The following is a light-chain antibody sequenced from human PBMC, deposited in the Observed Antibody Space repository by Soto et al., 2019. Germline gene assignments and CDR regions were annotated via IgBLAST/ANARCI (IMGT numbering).Light chain of an antibody. CDR1: SSNIGAGYD. J-gene: IGLJ2*01. CDR2: GNS. Sequence: QSVLTQPPSVSGAPGQRVTISCTGSSSNIGAGYDVHWYQQLPGTAPKLLIYGNSNRPSGVPDRFSCSKSGTSASLAITGVQAEDEADYYCQSYDSSLSGSNVVFGGGTKVTVL. V-gene: IGLV1-40*01. CDR3: QSYDSSLSGSNVV.